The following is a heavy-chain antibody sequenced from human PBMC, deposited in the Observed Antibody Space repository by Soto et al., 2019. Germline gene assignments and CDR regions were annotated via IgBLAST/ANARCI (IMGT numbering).Heavy chain of an antibody. V-gene: IGHV1-69*13. CDR1: GVTFSSYA. CDR3: ARDPQDGDRDY. J-gene: IGHJ4*02. CDR2: IIPIFGTA. Sequence: GASVKVSCKASGVTFSSYAISWVRQAPGQGLEWMGGIIPIFGTANYAQKFQGRVTITADESTSTAYMELSSLRSEDTAVYYCARDPQDGDRDYWGQGTLVTVSS. D-gene: IGHD4-17*01.